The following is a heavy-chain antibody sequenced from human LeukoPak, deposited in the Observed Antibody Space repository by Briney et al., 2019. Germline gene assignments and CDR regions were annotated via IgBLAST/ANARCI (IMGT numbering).Heavy chain of an antibody. CDR2: ISSSSYT. CDR3: AREGNGDYVLPQYYFDY. D-gene: IGHD4-17*01. J-gene: IGHJ4*02. V-gene: IGHV3-11*06. CDR1: GFTFSDYY. Sequence: GGSLRLSCAASGFTFSDYYMSWIRQAPGKGLEWVSYISSSSYTNYADSVKGRFTISRDNAKNSLYLQMNSLRAEDTAVYYCAREGNGDYVLPQYYFDYWGQGTLVTVSS.